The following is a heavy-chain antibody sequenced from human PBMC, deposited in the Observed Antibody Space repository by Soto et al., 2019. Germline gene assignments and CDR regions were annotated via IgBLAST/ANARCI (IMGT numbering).Heavy chain of an antibody. V-gene: IGHV1-18*01. CDR1: GYTFTNHG. J-gene: IGHJ4*02. CDR3: ARDLYALAYYFDY. D-gene: IGHD4-17*01. CDR2: ISGHNGNT. Sequence: QVQLVQSGAEVKKPGASVKVSCKASGYTFTNHGISWVRQAPGQGLEWLGWISGHNGNTKYAQRLQGRVTMTTDTSTSTAYMELRSLKSDDTAVYYCARDLYALAYYFDYWGQGTLVTVSS.